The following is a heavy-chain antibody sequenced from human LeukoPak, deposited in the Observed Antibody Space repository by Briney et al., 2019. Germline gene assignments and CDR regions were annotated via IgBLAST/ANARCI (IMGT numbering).Heavy chain of an antibody. J-gene: IGHJ4*02. V-gene: IGHV5-51*01. CDR3: ARGFGVVSSAFDY. CDR2: IYPGDSET. Sequence: GGSLNIPCLGFGYNFISYWIGGVGPMPGKGLEWMGIIYPGDSETRYSPSFQGQVTISADKSISTAYLQWSSLKASDTAMYYCARGFGVVSSAFDYWGQGTLVTVSS. CDR1: GYNFISYW. D-gene: IGHD3-3*01.